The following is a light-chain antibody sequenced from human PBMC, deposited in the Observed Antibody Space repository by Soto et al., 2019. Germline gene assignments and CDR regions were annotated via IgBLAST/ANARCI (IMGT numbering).Light chain of an antibody. J-gene: IGKJ2*01. V-gene: IGKV1-5*03. CDR3: QQYNSYPYT. Sequence: DIQMTQSPSTLSASIGDRVTITCRASQRISIWLAWYQQKPGEAPKLLVFNASSLESGAPLRFSGSGSGTEFTLTISSLQPDDFATYYCQQYNSYPYTFGQGTKLEIK. CDR1: QRISIW. CDR2: NAS.